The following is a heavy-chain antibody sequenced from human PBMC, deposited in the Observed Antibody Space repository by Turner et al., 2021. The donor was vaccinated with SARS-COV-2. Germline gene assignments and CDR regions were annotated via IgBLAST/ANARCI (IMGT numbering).Heavy chain of an antibody. V-gene: IGHV4-39*01. CDR1: AVSITSNSHY. CDR3: VTSVRRSGYFQR. CDR2: TYYPGGS. J-gene: IGHJ1*01. Sequence: QLLVQESGPALVKPSETLSLPCTVSAVSITSNSHYWGWVRQPPGKGLEWIGITYYPGGSYYNPSLTGRVTISVDPSQNQFSLILRSVTAADTAVYYCVTSVRRSGYFQRWGQGSLVSVSS.